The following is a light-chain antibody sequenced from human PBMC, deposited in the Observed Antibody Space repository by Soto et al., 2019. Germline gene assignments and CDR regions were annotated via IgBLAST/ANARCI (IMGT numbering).Light chain of an antibody. CDR3: QSYDTSLSALV. J-gene: IGLJ2*01. CDR2: GNN. V-gene: IGLV1-40*01. CDR1: SSNVGAGYD. Sequence: QSALTQPPSASGTPGQRVSISCTGSSSNVGAGYDLHWYQQLPGRAPKLLIYGNNNRPSGVPDRFSGSKSGTLASLAITGLQAEDEADYYCQSYDTSLSALVFGGGTQLTVL.